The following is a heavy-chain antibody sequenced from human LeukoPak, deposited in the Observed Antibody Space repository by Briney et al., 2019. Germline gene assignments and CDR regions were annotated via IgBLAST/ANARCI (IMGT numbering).Heavy chain of an antibody. CDR1: GYTFTSYG. D-gene: IGHD3-10*01. CDR2: ISAYNGNT. CDR3: ARAKVRGVIIHNWFDP. Sequence: GASVKVSCKASGYTFTSYGISWVRQAPGQGLEWMGWISAYNGNTNYAQKLQGRVTMTTDTSTSTAYMELRSLRSDDTAVYYCARAKVRGVIIHNWFDPWGQGTLVTVSS. V-gene: IGHV1-18*01. J-gene: IGHJ5*02.